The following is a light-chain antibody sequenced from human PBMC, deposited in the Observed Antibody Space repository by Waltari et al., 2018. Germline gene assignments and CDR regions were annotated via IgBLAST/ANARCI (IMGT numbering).Light chain of an antibody. CDR3: QKYTSAPAT. Sequence: IEMTQSQYSLYASVGDRVTISCRASQVIIHYLAWYQQKPGKVPQLLIYDASTLQSGVPSRFSGGGSGTDLTLTISSLLPEDVATYYCQKYTSAPATFGQGTKLEIK. V-gene: IGKV1-27*01. CDR2: DAS. J-gene: IGKJ2*01. CDR1: QVIIHY.